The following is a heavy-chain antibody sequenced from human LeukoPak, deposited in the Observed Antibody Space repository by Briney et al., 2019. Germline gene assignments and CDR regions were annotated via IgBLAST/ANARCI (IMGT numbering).Heavy chain of an antibody. CDR3: AKDHYWSIDY. CDR2: IKGDGIST. J-gene: IGHJ4*02. D-gene: IGHD3-3*01. CDR1: GFDFSSNW. V-gene: IGHV3-74*01. Sequence: GGSLRLSCAASGFDFSSNWMHWVRHAPGQGLVWVSRIKGDGISTNYADSVKGRFTIPRDIAKNTLYQQMNSLRAEDTGVYYCAKDHYWSIDYWGRGTLVTVSS.